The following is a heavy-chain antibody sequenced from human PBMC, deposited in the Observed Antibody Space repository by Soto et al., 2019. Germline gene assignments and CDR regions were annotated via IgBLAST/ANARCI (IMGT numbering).Heavy chain of an antibody. CDR1: GASISSGDHY. V-gene: IGHV4-30-4*01. J-gene: IGHJ3*01. Sequence: QGQLQESGPGVVRPSQTLSLTCTVSGASISSGDHYWTWILQPPGKGLEWIGYIQYSGSTFYNPALNSRVTMSIDMSKMQFDLNLRSFTAAGTAVYDCASSQPKDAVDLGGQGTTVIVSS. CDR2: IQYSGST. D-gene: IGHD1-1*01. CDR3: ASSQPKDAVDL.